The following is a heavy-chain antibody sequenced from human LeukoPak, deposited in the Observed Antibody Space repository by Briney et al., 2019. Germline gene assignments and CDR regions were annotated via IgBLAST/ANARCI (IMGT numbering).Heavy chain of an antibody. J-gene: IGHJ3*02. D-gene: IGHD3-10*01. CDR2: VKSKADDGTT. Sequence: GGSLRLSCEASGFSFTNTWMSWVRQAPGKGLEWVGRVKSKADDGTTDYAAPVQGRFTISRDDSKNTLSLQMNSLKPEDTAVYYCATEGGSGSYYGDDAFDMWGQGTMVTVSS. CDR1: GFSFTNTW. V-gene: IGHV3-15*01. CDR3: ATEGGSGSYYGDDAFDM.